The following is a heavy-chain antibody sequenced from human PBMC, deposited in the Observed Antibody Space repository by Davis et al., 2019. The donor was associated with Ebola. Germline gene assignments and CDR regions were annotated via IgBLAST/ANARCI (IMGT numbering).Heavy chain of an antibody. CDR1: GFTFSSSW. V-gene: IGHV3-74*01. J-gene: IGHJ3*02. Sequence: GESLKISCAASGFTFSSSWMSWVRQAPGKGLVWVSRITSDGGITTYADSVKGRFTISRDNSKNTLYLQMNGLRVEDTAIYYCAKDTRNIWFDIWGQGTMVTVSS. CDR2: ITSDGGIT. CDR3: AKDTRNIWFDI. D-gene: IGHD2-15*01.